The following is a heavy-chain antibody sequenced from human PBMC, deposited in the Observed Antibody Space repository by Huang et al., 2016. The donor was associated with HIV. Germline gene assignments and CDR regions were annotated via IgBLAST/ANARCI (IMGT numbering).Heavy chain of an antibody. Sequence: VQLVQSGAEVKKPGESLKISCKGSGYSFSSYWIAWVRQMPGKGLEWMGIIFPDGSDTTYRPSFEGQFTISADKSIDTAYLQWSSLKASDTAMYYCARRFSSSSGYFDYWGQGSLVTVSS. J-gene: IGHJ4*02. CDR1: GYSFSSYW. V-gene: IGHV5-51*01. CDR2: IFPDGSDT. D-gene: IGHD6-6*01. CDR3: ARRFSSSSGYFDY.